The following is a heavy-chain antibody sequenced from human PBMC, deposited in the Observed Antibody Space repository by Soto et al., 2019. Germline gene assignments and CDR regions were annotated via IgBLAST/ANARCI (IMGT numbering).Heavy chain of an antibody. CDR1: GFTFSSYE. CDR3: VRVGSVTTTGQIFDY. J-gene: IGHJ4*02. Sequence: XGSLKLSCAASGFTFSSYEINWVRQAPGKGLEWLSYISSGGDTMFYADSVKGRFTISRDNAKNSLYLQMNSLRAEDTAVYYCVRVGSVTTTGQIFDYWGQGTPVTVSS. CDR2: ISSGGDTM. D-gene: IGHD1-1*01. V-gene: IGHV3-48*03.